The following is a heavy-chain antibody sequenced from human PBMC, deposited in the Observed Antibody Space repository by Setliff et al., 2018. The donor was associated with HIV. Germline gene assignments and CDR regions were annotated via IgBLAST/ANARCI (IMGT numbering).Heavy chain of an antibody. CDR2: IYTSGTT. Sequence: KSSETLSLTCFVSGVSISGHFWGWIRQPPGKGLEWIGYIYTSGTTEYNPSLDSRVTISVDTSRDQFFLNLTSVTAADTALYFCARLIHTGLLYFDYWVPETLLVTVSS. CDR1: GVSISGHF. J-gene: IGHJ4*03. V-gene: IGHV4-4*09. D-gene: IGHD2-8*02. CDR3: ARLIHTGLLYFDY.